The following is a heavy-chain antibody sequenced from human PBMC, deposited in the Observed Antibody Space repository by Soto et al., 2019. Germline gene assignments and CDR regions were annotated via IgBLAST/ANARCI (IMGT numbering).Heavy chain of an antibody. V-gene: IGHV1-2*02. CDR2: INPNSGGT. J-gene: IGHJ4*02. Sequence: ASVKVSCKASGYTFTGYYMHWVRQAPGQGLEWMGWINPNSGGTNYAQKFQGRVTMTRDTSISTAYMELSRLRSDDTAVYYCARDLLTPYDFWSGYYPDYWGQGTLVTVSS. CDR3: ARDLLTPYDFWSGYYPDY. D-gene: IGHD3-3*01. CDR1: GYTFTGYY.